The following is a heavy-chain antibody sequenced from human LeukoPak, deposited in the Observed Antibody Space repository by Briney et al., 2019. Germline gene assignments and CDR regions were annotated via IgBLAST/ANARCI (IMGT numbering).Heavy chain of an antibody. Sequence: PSQTLSLTCTVSGGSISSGGYYWSWIRQHPGKGLEWIGYIYYSGSTYYNPSLKSRVTISVDTSKNQFSLKLSSVTAADTAVYYCARGRSGVVVPAAIFDYWGQGTLVTVSS. CDR2: IYYSGST. CDR1: GGSISSGGYY. CDR3: ARGRSGVVVPAAIFDY. V-gene: IGHV4-31*03. D-gene: IGHD2-2*01. J-gene: IGHJ4*02.